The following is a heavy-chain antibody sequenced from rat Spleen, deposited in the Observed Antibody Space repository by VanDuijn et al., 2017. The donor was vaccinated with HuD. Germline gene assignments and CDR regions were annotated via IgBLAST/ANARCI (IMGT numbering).Heavy chain of an antibody. CDR2: ISYDGSST. Sequence: EVQLVESDGGLVQPGRSLKLSCAASGFTFSDYYMAWVRQAPTKGLEWVATISYDGSSTYYRDSVKGRFTISRDNAKSTLYLQMDSLRSEDTATYYCARRGFDYWGPGVMVTVSS. V-gene: IGHV5-29*01. CDR1: GFTFSDYY. J-gene: IGHJ2*01. D-gene: IGHD4-3*01. CDR3: ARRGFDY.